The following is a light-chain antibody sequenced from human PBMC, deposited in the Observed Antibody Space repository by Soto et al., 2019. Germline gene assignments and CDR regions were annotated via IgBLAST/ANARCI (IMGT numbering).Light chain of an antibody. CDR2: AAS. CDR3: HQYADSPQT. Sequence: EVVLMQSPGTLSLSPGERATLSCRASQSVNSSFLAWYQQKPGQAPRLLIHAASTGSTGIPARFRGSGSGTDFTLTISSLEPEDSAVYFCHQYADSPQTFGQGTKVEIK. J-gene: IGKJ2*01. V-gene: IGKV3-20*01. CDR1: QSVNSSF.